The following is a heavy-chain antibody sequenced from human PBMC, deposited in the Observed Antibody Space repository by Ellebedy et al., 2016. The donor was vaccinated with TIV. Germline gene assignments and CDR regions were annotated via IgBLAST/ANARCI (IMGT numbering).Heavy chain of an antibody. J-gene: IGHJ4*02. V-gene: IGHV4-4*07. CDR3: ARDRFGSYYFDS. CDR2: IYTGGHT. D-gene: IGHD1-26*01. CDR1: GGSISRYY. Sequence: MPSETLSLTCSVSGGSISRYYWSWIRQPAGKGLEWIGRIYTGGHTDYNPSLKSRVTLSIDTPKNQFSLKLNSVTAADTAVYFCARDRFGSYYFDSWGQGTQVTVSS.